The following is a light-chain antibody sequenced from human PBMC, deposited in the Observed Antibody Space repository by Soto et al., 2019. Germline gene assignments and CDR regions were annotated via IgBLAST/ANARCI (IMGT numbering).Light chain of an antibody. Sequence: DIQMTQSPSSLSASVGDRVTITCRASQSISSYLNWYQQKPGKAPKLLIYAASCLQSGVPSKFSSGGSGTDFSLTISSLQPEDFATYYCQQSYSTPPYTFGQGTKLEIK. V-gene: IGKV1-39*01. CDR1: QSISSY. CDR3: QQSYSTPPYT. CDR2: AAS. J-gene: IGKJ2*01.